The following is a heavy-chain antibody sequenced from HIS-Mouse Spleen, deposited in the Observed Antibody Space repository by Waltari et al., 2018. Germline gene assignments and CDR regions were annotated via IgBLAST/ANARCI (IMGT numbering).Heavy chain of an antibody. J-gene: IGHJ3*02. CDR3: ARDSITIFGVPYTPDAFDI. CDR2: ISYDGSNK. D-gene: IGHD3-3*01. Sequence: QVQLVEAGGGVVQPGRSLRLSCAAPAFTFGAYSLHWVPGAPGKGLEWVAVISYDGSNKYYADSVKGRFTISRDNSKNTLYLQMNSLRAEDTAVYYCARDSITIFGVPYTPDAFDIWGQGTMVTVSS. V-gene: IGHV3-30-3*01. CDR1: AFTFGAYS.